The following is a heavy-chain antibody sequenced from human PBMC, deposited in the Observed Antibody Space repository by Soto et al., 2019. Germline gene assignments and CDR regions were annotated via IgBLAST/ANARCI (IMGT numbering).Heavy chain of an antibody. CDR2: IDWDDDK. CDR1: GFSLSTSGMR. D-gene: IGHD3-10*01. CDR3: ARDLQGRDYYYYCMDV. V-gene: IGHV2-70*04. Sequence: YGPTLVNPTQTLTLTCTFSGFSLSTSGMRVSWIRQPPGKALEWLARIDWDDDKFYSTSLKTRLTISKDTSKNQVVLTMTNMDPVDTATHYCARDLQGRDYYYYCMDVWGQRTTGT. J-gene: IGHJ6*02.